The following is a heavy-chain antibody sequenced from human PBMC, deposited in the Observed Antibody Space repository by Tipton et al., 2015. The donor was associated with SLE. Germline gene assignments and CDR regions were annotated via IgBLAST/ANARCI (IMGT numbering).Heavy chain of an antibody. Sequence: TLSLTCSVSGDSISSYYWSWIRQPPGKGLEWIGYIYYSGSTNYNPSLRSRVTISGDTSTNQFSLKLTSVSAADTAVYYCARLTPLSGWYYFDYWGQGALVTVSS. CDR2: IYYSGST. J-gene: IGHJ4*02. V-gene: IGHV4-59*01. CDR3: ARLTPLSGWYYFDY. D-gene: IGHD3-9*01. CDR1: GDSISSYY.